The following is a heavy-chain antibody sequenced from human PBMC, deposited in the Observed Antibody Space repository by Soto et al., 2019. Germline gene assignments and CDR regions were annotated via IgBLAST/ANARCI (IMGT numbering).Heavy chain of an antibody. CDR1: GGSIFNSHW. V-gene: IGHV4-4*02. J-gene: IGHJ4*02. Sequence: QVQLQESGPGLVKPSGTLSLTCDVSGGSIFNSHWWSWVRQPPGKGLEWIGEIYHTGSTNYNPSLQARVTIAVDTSKNQFSLKLNSVTAADTAVYYCAVLSNWYFDYRGQGTLVTVSS. CDR2: IYHTGST. D-gene: IGHD4-4*01. CDR3: AVLSNWYFDY.